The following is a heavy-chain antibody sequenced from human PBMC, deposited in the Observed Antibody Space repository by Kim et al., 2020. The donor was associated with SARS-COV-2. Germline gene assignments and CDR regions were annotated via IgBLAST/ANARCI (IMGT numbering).Heavy chain of an antibody. CDR1: GFTFSDYY. Sequence: GGSLRLSCAASGFTFSDYYMSWIRQSPGKGLEWVSYISSSSSYTNYADSVKGRFTISRDNAKNSLYLQMNSLRAEDTAVYYCARTLDSSSWYVDGMDVWGQGTTVTVSS. J-gene: IGHJ6*02. CDR2: ISSSSSYT. V-gene: IGHV3-11*03. D-gene: IGHD6-13*01. CDR3: ARTLDSSSWYVDGMDV.